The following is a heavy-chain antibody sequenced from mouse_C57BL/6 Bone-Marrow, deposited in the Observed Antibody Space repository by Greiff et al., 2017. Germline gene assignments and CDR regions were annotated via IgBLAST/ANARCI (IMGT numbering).Heavy chain of an antibody. CDR3: AISYYYEPFAY. D-gene: IGHD2-4*01. J-gene: IGHJ3*01. V-gene: IGHV1-81*01. CDR2: IYPRSGNT. Sequence: VQLQESGAELARPGASVKLSCKASGYTFTSYGISWVKQRTGQGLEWIGEIYPRSGNTYYNEKFKGKATLTADKSSSTAYMELRSLTSEDSAVYFCAISYYYEPFAYWGQGTLVTVSA. CDR1: GYTFTSYG.